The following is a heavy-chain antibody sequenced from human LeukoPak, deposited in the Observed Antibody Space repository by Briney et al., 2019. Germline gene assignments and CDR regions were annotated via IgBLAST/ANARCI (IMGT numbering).Heavy chain of an antibody. CDR2: ISSSSSYI. CDR3: AKDLTYGEYAGGDAFDI. J-gene: IGHJ3*02. CDR1: GFTFSSYT. D-gene: IGHD4-17*01. Sequence: GGSLRLSCAASGFTFSSYTMNWVRQAPGKGLEWVSSISSSSSYIYYADPVKGRFTISRDNAKNSLYLQMNSLRAEDTAVYYCAKDLTYGEYAGGDAFDIWGQGTMVTVSS. V-gene: IGHV3-21*04.